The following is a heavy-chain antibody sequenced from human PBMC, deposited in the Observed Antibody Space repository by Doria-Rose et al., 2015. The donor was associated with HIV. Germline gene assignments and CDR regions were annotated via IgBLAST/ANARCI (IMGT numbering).Heavy chain of an antibody. CDR2: LCSDDER. Sequence: QVTLKESGPVLVKPTETLTLTCTVSGVSLSSPGMGVSWIRQPPGKALEWLANLCSDDERSYKTSLKSGLTISSGASKSQVVLTMTDMDPVDTATYYCARIKSSRWYHKYYFDFWGQGTLVIVSA. CDR1: GVSLSSPGMG. J-gene: IGHJ4*02. V-gene: IGHV2-26*01. D-gene: IGHD6-13*01. CDR3: ARIKSSRWYHKYYFDF.